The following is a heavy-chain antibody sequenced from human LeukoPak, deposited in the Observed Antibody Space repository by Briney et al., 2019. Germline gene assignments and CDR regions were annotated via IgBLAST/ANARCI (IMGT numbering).Heavy chain of an antibody. CDR2: IYSGGST. J-gene: IGHJ4*02. Sequence: GGSLRLSCAASGFTVSSNYMSWVRQAPGKGLEWVSVIYSGGSTYYADSVKGRFTISRDNSKNTLYLQMNSLRAEDTAVYYCARGGHYYDRSGNIGPPGGYWGQGTLVTVSS. V-gene: IGHV3-53*01. CDR1: GFTVSSNY. CDR3: ARGGHYYDRSGNIGPPGGY. D-gene: IGHD3-22*01.